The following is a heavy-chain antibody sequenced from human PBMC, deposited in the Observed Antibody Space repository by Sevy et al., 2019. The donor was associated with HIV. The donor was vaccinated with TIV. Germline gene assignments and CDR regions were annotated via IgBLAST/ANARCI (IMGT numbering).Heavy chain of an antibody. Sequence: GGSLRLSCAASGFTFSSYSMHWVRQAPGKGLEWVAVISYDGSNKYYANSVKGRFTISRDSSKNTLYLQMNSLRAEDTAVYYCAKVDGPGELDAFDIWGQGTMVTVSS. CDR1: GFTFSSYS. V-gene: IGHV3-30*18. CDR2: ISYDGSNK. CDR3: AKVDGPGELDAFDI. J-gene: IGHJ3*02. D-gene: IGHD3-10*01.